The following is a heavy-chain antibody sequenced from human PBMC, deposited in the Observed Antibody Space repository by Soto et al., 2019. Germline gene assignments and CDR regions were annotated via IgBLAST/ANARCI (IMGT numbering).Heavy chain of an antibody. CDR1: GFTFSSYA. V-gene: IGHV3-23*01. Sequence: GGSLRLSCAASGFTFSSYAMSWVRQAPGKGLEWVSAISGSGGSTYYADSVKGRFTISRDNSKNTMYLQMNSLRAEDTAVYYGAKPAGGYSSNSKWSYRYNHSFDYWGQGTLVTVSS. J-gene: IGHJ4*02. D-gene: IGHD3-16*02. CDR2: ISGSGGST. CDR3: AKPAGGYSSNSKWSYRYNHSFDY.